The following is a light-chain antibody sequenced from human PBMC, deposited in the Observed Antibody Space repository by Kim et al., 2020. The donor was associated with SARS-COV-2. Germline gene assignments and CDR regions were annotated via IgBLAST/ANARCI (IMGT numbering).Light chain of an antibody. CDR1: KLGDKY. V-gene: IGLV3-1*01. Sequence: SVSPGQTASITCSGDKLGDKYAWWYQQKPGQSPVLVIYQDSKRHSGIPERFSGSNSGNTATLTISGTQAMDEADYYCQAWDSSTVVFGGGTQLTVL. CDR3: QAWDSSTVV. CDR2: QDS. J-gene: IGLJ2*01.